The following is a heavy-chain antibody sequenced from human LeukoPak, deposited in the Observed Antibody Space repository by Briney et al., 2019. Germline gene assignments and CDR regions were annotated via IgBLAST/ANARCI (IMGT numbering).Heavy chain of an antibody. J-gene: IGHJ4*02. CDR1: GYTFTSYD. D-gene: IGHD3-10*01. V-gene: IGHV1-8*01. CDR3: ARGITMVRGVLYPHNFDY. CDR2: MNPNSGNT. Sequence: ASVKVSCKASGYTFTSYDINWVRQAAGQGLEWMGWMNPNSGNTGYAQKFQGRVTMTRNTSISTAYMELSSPRSEDTAVYYCARGITMVRGVLYPHNFDYWGQGTLVTVSS.